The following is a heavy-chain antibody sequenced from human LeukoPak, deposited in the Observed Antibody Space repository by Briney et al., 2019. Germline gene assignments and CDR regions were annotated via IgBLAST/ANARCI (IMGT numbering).Heavy chain of an antibody. Sequence: SETLSLTCTVSGGSISSSSYYWGWIRQPPGKGLEWIGSIYYSGSTYYNPSLKSRVTISVDTSRNQFSLKLSSVTAADTAVYYRARHEIAIVVVGGAFDIWGQGTMVTVSS. J-gene: IGHJ3*02. D-gene: IGHD2-15*01. CDR2: IYYSGST. CDR1: GGSISSSSYY. CDR3: ARHEIAIVVVGGAFDI. V-gene: IGHV4-39*01.